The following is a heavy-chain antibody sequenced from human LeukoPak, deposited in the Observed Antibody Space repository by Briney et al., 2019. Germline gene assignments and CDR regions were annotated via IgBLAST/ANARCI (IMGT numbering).Heavy chain of an antibody. Sequence: GWSLRLSCAASGFTFSSYTMNWVRRAPGKGLEGVSSISCSRSYIYYADSVKGRFTISRDNAKNSLYLQMNSLRAEDTAVYYCARDRGNQRGYYYHYRAVGGKNTRVTLPS. CDR2: ISCSRSYI. CDR1: GFTFSSYT. CDR3: ARDRGNQRGYYYHYRAV. J-gene: IGHJ6*03. D-gene: IGHD1-14*01. V-gene: IGHV3-21*01.